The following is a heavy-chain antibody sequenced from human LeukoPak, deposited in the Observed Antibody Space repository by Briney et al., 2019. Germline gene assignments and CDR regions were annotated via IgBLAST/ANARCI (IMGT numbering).Heavy chain of an antibody. CDR3: ARDVWSGTSGSYFDL. CDR1: GGSISSYY. V-gene: IGHV4-59*12. Sequence: SETLSLTCTVSGGSISSYYWSWIRQPPGKGLEWIGYIYYSGSTNYNPSLKSRVTISVDTSKNQFSLKLSSVTAADTAVYYCARDVWSGTSGSYFDLWGRGTLVTVSS. CDR2: IYYSGST. D-gene: IGHD3-3*01. J-gene: IGHJ2*01.